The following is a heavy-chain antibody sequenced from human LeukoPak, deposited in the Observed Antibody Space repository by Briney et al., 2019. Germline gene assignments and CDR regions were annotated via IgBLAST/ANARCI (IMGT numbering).Heavy chain of an antibody. CDR1: GFTFSSYA. CDR3: AKGVALFWSGYYYFHS. J-gene: IGHJ4*02. V-gene: IGHV3-23*01. D-gene: IGHD3-3*01. CDR2: ISASGGST. Sequence: GGSLRLSCAASGFTFSSYAMSWVRQAPGKGLEWVSAISASGGSTYYADSVKGRFTISRDNSKNPLYLQMNSLRAEDAAVYYCAKGVALFWSGYYYFHSWGQGTLVTVSS.